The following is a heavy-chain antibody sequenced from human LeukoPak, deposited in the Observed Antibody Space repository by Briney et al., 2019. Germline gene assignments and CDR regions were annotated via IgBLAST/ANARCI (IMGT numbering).Heavy chain of an antibody. V-gene: IGHV3-66*01. CDR3: ARDGGYYDSSGYYLFDY. D-gene: IGHD3-22*01. CDR1: EFSVGSNY. Sequence: GGSLRLSCAASEFSVGSNYMTWVRQAPGKGLEWVSLIYSGGSTYYADSVKGRFTISRDNAKNSLYLQMNSLRAEDTAVYYCARDGGYYDSSGYYLFDYWGQGTLVTASS. J-gene: IGHJ4*02. CDR2: IYSGGST.